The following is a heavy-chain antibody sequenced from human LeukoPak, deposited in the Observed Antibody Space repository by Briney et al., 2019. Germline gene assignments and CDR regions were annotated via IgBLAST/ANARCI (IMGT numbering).Heavy chain of an antibody. CDR1: GFTFSSFN. J-gene: IGHJ4*02. V-gene: IGHV3-21*01. Sequence: GGSLRLSCAASGFTFSSFNMIWVSQAPGKGLEWVSSISSSSSYIYYADSVKGRFTISRDNAKHSLYLQMNSLRAEDTAVYYCARRQYAGTYYDDYWGQGTLVTVSS. CDR3: ARRQYAGTYYDDY. D-gene: IGHD2-8*01. CDR2: ISSSSSYI.